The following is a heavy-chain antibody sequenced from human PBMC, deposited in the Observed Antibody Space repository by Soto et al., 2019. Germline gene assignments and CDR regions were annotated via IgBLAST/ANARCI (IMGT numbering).Heavy chain of an antibody. J-gene: IGHJ5*02. CDR1: GFTFSSYT. CDR3: ARDYGKLNP. CDR2: ISSGSNYI. V-gene: IGHV3-21*01. D-gene: IGHD2-15*01. Sequence: GGSLRLSCAASGFTFSSYTMNWVRQTPGKGLEWVSSISSGSNYIYYADSLKGRFTISRDNAKNSLYLQMNSLRAEDTAVYYCARDYGKLNPWGQGTLVTVSS.